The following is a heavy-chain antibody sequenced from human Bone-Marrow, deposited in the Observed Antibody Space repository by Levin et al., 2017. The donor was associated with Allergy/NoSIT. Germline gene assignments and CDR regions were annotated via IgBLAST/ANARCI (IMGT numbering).Heavy chain of an antibody. D-gene: IGHD6-25*01. V-gene: IGHV3-48*04. CDR2: ISTSSWTI. Sequence: GGSLRLSCAASGFNFSDYAVNWVRQAPGKGLEWLSYISTSSWTIYVADTVKGRFTISRDNAKKSSYLQMSSLRAEDTAIYYCARAAANFYGMDVWGQGTTVTVSS. CDR1: GFNFSDYA. CDR3: ARAAANFYGMDV. J-gene: IGHJ6*02.